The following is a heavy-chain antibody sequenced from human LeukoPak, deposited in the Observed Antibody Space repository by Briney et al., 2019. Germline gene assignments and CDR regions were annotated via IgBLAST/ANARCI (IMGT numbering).Heavy chain of an antibody. CDR1: GFTFSSYW. Sequence: GGSLRLSCAASGFTFSSYWMHWVRQAPGKGLVWVARIDTDGSSTRYADSVKGRFTISRDNAKNTMFLRMNSLRAEDTAVYYCVREPVTRYYYYMDVWGKGITVTVSS. CDR3: VREPVTRYYYYMDV. CDR2: IDTDGSST. D-gene: IGHD4-23*01. V-gene: IGHV3-74*01. J-gene: IGHJ6*03.